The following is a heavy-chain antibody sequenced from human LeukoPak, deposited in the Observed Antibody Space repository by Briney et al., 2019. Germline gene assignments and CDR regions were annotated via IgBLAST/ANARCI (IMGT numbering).Heavy chain of an antibody. CDR2: INHSGST. CDR1: GFTFSDYY. V-gene: IGHV4-34*01. CDR3: ARGRRWLQFGRNWFDP. D-gene: IGHD5-24*01. Sequence: GSLRLSCAASGFTFSDYYMSWIRQPPGKGLEWIGEINHSGSTNYNPSLKSRVTISVDTSKNQFSLKLSSVTAADTAVYYCARGRRWLQFGRNWFDPWGQGTLVTVSS. J-gene: IGHJ5*02.